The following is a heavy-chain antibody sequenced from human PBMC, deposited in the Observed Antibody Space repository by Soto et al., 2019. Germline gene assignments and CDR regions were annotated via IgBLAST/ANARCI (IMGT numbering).Heavy chain of an antibody. Sequence: PGESLKISCKGSGYSFTSYWIGWERQMPGKGLEWMGIIYPGDSDTRYSPSFQGQVTISADKSISTAYLQWSSLKASDTAMYYCARPYYSSTSCYPYYYYMDVWGKGTTVTVSS. V-gene: IGHV5-51*01. CDR2: IYPGDSDT. D-gene: IGHD2-2*01. CDR1: GYSFTSYW. J-gene: IGHJ6*03. CDR3: ARPYYSSTSCYPYYYYMDV.